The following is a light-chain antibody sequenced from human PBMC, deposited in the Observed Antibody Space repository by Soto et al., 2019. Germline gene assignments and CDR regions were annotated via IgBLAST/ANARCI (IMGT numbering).Light chain of an antibody. V-gene: IGKV3-15*01. CDR1: QSVSSN. Sequence: EIVMTQSPATLSVSPGERATLSCRASQSVSSNVAWYQQKPGQAPRLLIYGASTRATGIPVRFSGSGSGTEFTLTISSLQSEDFAVYYCQQYNNWQWTFGQGTKVEIK. CDR2: GAS. CDR3: QQYNNWQWT. J-gene: IGKJ1*01.